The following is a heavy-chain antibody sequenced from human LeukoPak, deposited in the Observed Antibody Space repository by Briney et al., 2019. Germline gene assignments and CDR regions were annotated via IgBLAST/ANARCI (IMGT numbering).Heavy chain of an antibody. CDR2: LYYMRGA. Sequence: SETLSLTCTVSGGSISGYYWSWSRQPAEEGEEWIVNLYYMRGAWYKSSLKSRVTTSVDTSRNEFSLKLSSVTAADTAVYHCARWTTCSGDWHMLDYWGQGILVTVSS. CDR3: ARWTTCSGDWHMLDY. CDR1: GGSISGYY. J-gene: IGHJ4*02. V-gene: IGHV4-59*01. D-gene: IGHD2-21*02.